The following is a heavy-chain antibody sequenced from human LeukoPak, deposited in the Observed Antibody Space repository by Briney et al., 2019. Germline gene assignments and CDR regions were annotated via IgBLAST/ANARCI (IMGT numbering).Heavy chain of an antibody. D-gene: IGHD3-22*01. CDR3: ARHRLHRIYYDSSGYYHDALDI. Sequence: GASHKVSCKASGNTFSRDGMSWVGQAPGQKLEWMGWISGYNGNPKYAQKLQGRVTMTTDTSTSTAYMELRSPRSDDTAVYYCARHRLHRIYYDSSGYYHDALDIWGQGTMITVSS. V-gene: IGHV1-18*01. CDR2: ISGYNGNP. J-gene: IGHJ3*02. CDR1: GNTFSRDG.